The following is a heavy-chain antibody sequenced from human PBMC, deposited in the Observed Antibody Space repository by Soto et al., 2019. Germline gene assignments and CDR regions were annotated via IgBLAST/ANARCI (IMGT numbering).Heavy chain of an antibody. D-gene: IGHD6-13*01. CDR2: IDVQNGNT. Sequence: QVQLVQSGAEVEKPGASVKISCKASGYIFTSYYIHWVRQAPGEGLEWMGMIDVQNGNTNAAQQFRARVSMTRDTSTSTVYMELFSLRSEETAVYYCAIEPPGATAGFAYWGHGNLVTVPS. CDR3: AIEPPGATAGFAY. CDR1: GYIFTSYY. J-gene: IGHJ4*01. V-gene: IGHV1-46*01.